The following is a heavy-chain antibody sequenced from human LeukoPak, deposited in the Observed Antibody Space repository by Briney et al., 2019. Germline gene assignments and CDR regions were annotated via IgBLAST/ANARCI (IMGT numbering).Heavy chain of an antibody. CDR3: ARDFERPDY. V-gene: IGHV1-2*06. J-gene: IGHJ4*02. Sequence: ASVKVSCKASGYTFTDYYIHWVRLAPGQGLEWMGRINPNSGGTNYAQKFQGRVTMTRDTSTSTAYMELSRLRSDDTAVYYCARDFERPDYWGQGTLVTVSS. CDR1: GYTFTDYY. CDR2: INPNSGGT.